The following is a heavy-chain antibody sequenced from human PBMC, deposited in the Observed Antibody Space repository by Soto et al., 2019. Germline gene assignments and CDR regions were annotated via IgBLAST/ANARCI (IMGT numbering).Heavy chain of an antibody. V-gene: IGHV3-21*01. CDR1: GFTFSSYS. Sequence: GGSLRLSCAASGFTFSSYSMNWVRQAPGKGLEWVSSISSSSYIYYADSVKGRFTISRDNAKNSLYLQMNSLRAEDTAVYYCARWGGCSGGSCYVGYFDYWGQGTLVPVSS. D-gene: IGHD2-15*01. CDR2: ISSSSYI. J-gene: IGHJ4*02. CDR3: ARWGGCSGGSCYVGYFDY.